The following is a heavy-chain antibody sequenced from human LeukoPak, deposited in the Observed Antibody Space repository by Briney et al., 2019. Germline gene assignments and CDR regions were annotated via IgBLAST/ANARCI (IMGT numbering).Heavy chain of an antibody. CDR1: GFTFSSHQ. Sequence: PGGSLRLSCAASGFTFSSHQMHWVRQAPGKGPEYVSAISGNGGNTYYANSAKGRFTISRDNSKNTLYIQMGSLRPEDMAVYYCARRFSGVNYVAYDMWGQGTMVTVSS. D-gene: IGHD1-7*01. CDR2: ISGNGGNT. V-gene: IGHV3-64*01. CDR3: ARRFSGVNYVAYDM. J-gene: IGHJ3*02.